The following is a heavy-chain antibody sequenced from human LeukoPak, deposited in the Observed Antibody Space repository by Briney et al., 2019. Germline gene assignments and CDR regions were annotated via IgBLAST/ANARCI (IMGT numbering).Heavy chain of an antibody. J-gene: IGHJ4*02. CDR1: GGSISSGSYY. V-gene: IGHV4-61*02. CDR2: IYTSGST. CDR3: ARGAWNSPLGY. Sequence: PSQTLSLTCTVSGGSISSGSYYWSWIRQPAGKGLEWIGRIYTSGSTNYNPSLKSRVTISVDTSKNQFSLKLSSVTAADTAVYYCARGAWNSPLGYWGQGTLVTVSS. D-gene: IGHD1-7*01.